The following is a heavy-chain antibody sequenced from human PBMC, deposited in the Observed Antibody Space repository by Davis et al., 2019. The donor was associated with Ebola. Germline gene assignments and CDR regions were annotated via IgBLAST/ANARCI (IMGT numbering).Heavy chain of an antibody. D-gene: IGHD3-10*01. CDR1: GFTFSRNS. Sequence: GESLKISCVASGFTFSRNSMNWVRQAPGKGLEWVSYISSSSTTIYYADSVKGRFTISRDNAKNALYLQMNSLRDEDTAVYYCARAGMVQGVITMWDGYWGQGTLVTVSS. V-gene: IGHV3-48*02. CDR3: ARAGMVQGVITMWDGY. J-gene: IGHJ4*02. CDR2: ISSSSTTI.